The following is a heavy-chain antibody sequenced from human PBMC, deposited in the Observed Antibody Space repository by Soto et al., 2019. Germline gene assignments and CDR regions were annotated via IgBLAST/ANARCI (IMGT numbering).Heavy chain of an antibody. V-gene: IGHV1-2*02. CDR2: INPNGGGT. J-gene: IGHJ4*02. D-gene: IGHD6-6*01. Sequence: QVQVVQSGAEVKKPGASVKVSCKASGYTFTGYYLHWVRQAPGQGLEWLGWINPNGGGTNYAQDFQVRITMTRDASSKTAYLEVTRLRSEDTAVYYCARECIAARIPTDWGQGTLVTVSS. CDR1: GYTFTGYY. CDR3: ARECIAARIPTD.